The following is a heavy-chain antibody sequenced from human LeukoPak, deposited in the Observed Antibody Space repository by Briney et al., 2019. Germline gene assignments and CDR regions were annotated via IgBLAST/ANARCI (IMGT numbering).Heavy chain of an antibody. D-gene: IGHD3-10*01. CDR3: ARGVRGVNPYYYYGMDV. CDR1: GFTVSSNY. Sequence: GGSLRLSCAASGFTVSSNYMSWVRQAPGKGLEWVSVIYSGGSTYYADSVKGRITISRDNSKNTLYLQMNSLRAEDTAVYYCARGVRGVNPYYYYGMDVWGQGTTVTVS. CDR2: IYSGGST. V-gene: IGHV3-53*01. J-gene: IGHJ6*02.